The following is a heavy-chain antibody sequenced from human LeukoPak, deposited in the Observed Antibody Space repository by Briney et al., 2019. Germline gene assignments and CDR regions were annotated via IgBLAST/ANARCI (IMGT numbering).Heavy chain of an antibody. J-gene: IGHJ4*02. CDR3: VGDQLYCSGGYCYKDY. D-gene: IGHD2-15*01. CDR2: ISEDGSST. Sequence: AGSLTLSCDASGFTFSSYCRHWVRQPPGKGLVWVSHISEDGSSTYYAALVRGRFTIARANANNILYLQMNSPAVEAAVVYDCVGDQLYCSGGYCYKDYWGQGTLVTVSS. CDR1: GFTFSSYC. V-gene: IGHV3-74*01.